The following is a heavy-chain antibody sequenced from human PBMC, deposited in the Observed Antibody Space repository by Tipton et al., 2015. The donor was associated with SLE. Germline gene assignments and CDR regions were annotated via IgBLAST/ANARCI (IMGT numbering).Heavy chain of an antibody. CDR3: AREFLNPVTTVHYYFDL. CDR2: INQSGTI. Sequence: TRSLTCAIYGGSFSNYYWAWFRQPPGKGLEWIGEINQSGTINYNPSLKSRVTMSIDTSKNQFSLKVNSVTAADTAVYYCAREFLNPVTTVHYYFDLWGRGTLVTVSS. J-gene: IGHJ2*01. V-gene: IGHV4-34*10. CDR1: GGSFSNYY. D-gene: IGHD4-11*01.